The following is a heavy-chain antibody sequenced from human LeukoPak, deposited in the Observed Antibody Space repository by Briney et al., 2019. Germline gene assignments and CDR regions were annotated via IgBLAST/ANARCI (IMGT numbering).Heavy chain of an antibody. CDR2: ISSSSSYI. Sequence: GGSLRLSCAASGFTFSSYSMNWVRQAPGKGLEWVSSISSSSSYIYYADSVKGRFTISRDNAKNSLYLQMNSLRAEDTAVYYCAREESRGGSRYLDYWGQGTLVTVSS. CDR3: AREESRGGSRYLDY. CDR1: GFTFSSYS. J-gene: IGHJ4*02. V-gene: IGHV3-21*01. D-gene: IGHD1-14*01.